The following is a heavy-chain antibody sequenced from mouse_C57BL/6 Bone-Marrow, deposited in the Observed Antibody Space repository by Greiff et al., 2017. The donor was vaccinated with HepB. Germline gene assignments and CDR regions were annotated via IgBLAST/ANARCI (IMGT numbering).Heavy chain of an antibody. Sequence: EVQLQQSGPELVKPGASVKISCKASGYTFTDYYMNWVKQSHGKSLEWIGDINPNNGGTSYNQKFKGKATLTVDKSSSTAYMELRSLTSEDSAVYYCARGKVSTVVEMDYWGQGTSVTVSS. CDR3: ARGKVSTVVEMDY. J-gene: IGHJ4*01. CDR2: INPNNGGT. CDR1: GYTFTDYY. V-gene: IGHV1-26*01. D-gene: IGHD1-1*01.